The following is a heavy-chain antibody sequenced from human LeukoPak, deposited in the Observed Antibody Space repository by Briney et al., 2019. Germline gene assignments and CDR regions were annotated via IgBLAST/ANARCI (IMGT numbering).Heavy chain of an antibody. CDR3: ARDPYCSGGSCYTAEYFQH. CDR2: TYTSGST. J-gene: IGHJ1*01. V-gene: IGHV4-61*02. CDR1: GGSISSGSYY. D-gene: IGHD2-15*01. Sequence: SETLSLTCTVSGGSISSGSYYWSWIRQSVGKGLEWIGRTYTSGSTSYNPSLKSRVTISVDTSKNQFSLRLSSVTAADTAVYYCARDPYCSGGSCYTAEYFQHWGQGTLVTVS.